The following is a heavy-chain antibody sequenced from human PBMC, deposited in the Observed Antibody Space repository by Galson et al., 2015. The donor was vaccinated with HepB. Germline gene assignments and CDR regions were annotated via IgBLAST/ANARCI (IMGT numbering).Heavy chain of an antibody. V-gene: IGHV3-53*01. CDR1: GFIVSRTY. CDR3: ASPSPH. Sequence: ALRLPRAVSGFIVSRTYMSWVRQAPGMGLGWVSEVYSGGSTYYADAVKGQFTISRHNTKNTFYLQMNSLRADDTAVYYCASPSPHWGQGTLVTVSS. J-gene: IGHJ4*02. CDR2: VYSGGST.